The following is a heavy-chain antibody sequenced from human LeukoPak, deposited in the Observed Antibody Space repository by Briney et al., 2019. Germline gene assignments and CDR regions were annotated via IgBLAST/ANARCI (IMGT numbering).Heavy chain of an antibody. CDR1: GGTFSSNA. CDR2: IIPIFGTA. D-gene: IGHD3-9*01. J-gene: IGHJ4*02. Sequence: SVKVSFKASGGTFSSNAISWVRQAPGQGLEWMGRIIPIFGTANYVQKFQGRVTITTDESTSTAYMELSSLRSEDTAVYYCARDSTPLDYDILTGYQKYYFDYWGQGTLVTVSS. CDR3: ARDSTPLDYDILTGYQKYYFDY. V-gene: IGHV1-69*05.